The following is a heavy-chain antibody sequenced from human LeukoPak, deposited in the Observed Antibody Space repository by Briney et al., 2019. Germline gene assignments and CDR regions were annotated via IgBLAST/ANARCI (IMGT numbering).Heavy chain of an antibody. CDR1: GVSISPYY. D-gene: IGHD6-25*01. J-gene: IGHJ4*02. V-gene: IGHV4-59*01. CDR2: IFHSGIT. Sequence: SSETLSLTCCVSGVSISPYYWSWFRQPPGKGLEWVGYIFHSGITTYNPSLKSRVTISLDSSKNQFFLRLTSVTAADTAMYYCARAETLAAIYFDFWGQGSLVTVSS. CDR3: ARAETLAAIYFDF.